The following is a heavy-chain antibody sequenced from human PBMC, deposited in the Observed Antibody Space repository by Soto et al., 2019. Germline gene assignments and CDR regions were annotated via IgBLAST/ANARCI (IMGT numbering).Heavy chain of an antibody. CDR3: ARDSVVGAKFVYAFDI. V-gene: IGHV1-3*01. D-gene: IGHD1-26*01. Sequence: GASVKVSCKASGYTFISYAIHWVRQAPGQRLEWMGWINAGNGNTKYSQKFQGRVTITRDTSASTAYMELSSLRSEDTAVYYCARDSVVGAKFVYAFDIWGQGTMVT. CDR1: GYTFISYA. J-gene: IGHJ3*02. CDR2: INAGNGNT.